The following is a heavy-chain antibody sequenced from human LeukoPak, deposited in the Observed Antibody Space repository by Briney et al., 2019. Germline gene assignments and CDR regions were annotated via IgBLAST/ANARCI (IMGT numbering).Heavy chain of an antibody. Sequence: GGSLRLSCAASGFTVSTKYMSWVRQAPGKGLEWVSAISGSGGSTYYADSVKGRFTISRDNSKNTLYLQMNSLRAEDTAVYYCAKANGGAEVYWGQGTLVTVSS. CDR3: AKANGGAEVY. D-gene: IGHD2-8*01. J-gene: IGHJ4*02. CDR2: ISGSGGST. CDR1: GFTVSTKY. V-gene: IGHV3-23*01.